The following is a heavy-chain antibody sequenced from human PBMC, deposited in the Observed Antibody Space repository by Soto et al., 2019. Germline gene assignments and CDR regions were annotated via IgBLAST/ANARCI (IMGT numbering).Heavy chain of an antibody. J-gene: IGHJ6*03. D-gene: IGHD6-6*01. V-gene: IGHV4-59*08. CDR2: IYYSGST. Sequence: SETLSLTCTVSGGSISSYYWIWIRQPPGKGLEWIGYIYYSGSTNYSPSLKSRVTISVDTSKNQFSLRLSSVTAADTAVYYCARQAGEYSSSSGLYYYMDVWGKGTTVTVSS. CDR1: GGSISSYY. CDR3: ARQAGEYSSSSGLYYYMDV.